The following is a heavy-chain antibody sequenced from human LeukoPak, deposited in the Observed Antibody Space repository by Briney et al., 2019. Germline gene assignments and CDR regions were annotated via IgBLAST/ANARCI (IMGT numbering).Heavy chain of an antibody. D-gene: IGHD3-10*01. V-gene: IGHV1-2*02. J-gene: IGHJ6*03. Sequence: ASVKVSCKASGYTFTGYYIHWVRQAPGQGLEWMGWINPNSGGTNYAQKFQGRVTMTRDTSISTAYMELSRLRSDDTAVYYCARAMVRGVRAYYYYYMDVWGKGTTVTISS. CDR2: INPNSGGT. CDR1: GYTFTGYY. CDR3: ARAMVRGVRAYYYYYMDV.